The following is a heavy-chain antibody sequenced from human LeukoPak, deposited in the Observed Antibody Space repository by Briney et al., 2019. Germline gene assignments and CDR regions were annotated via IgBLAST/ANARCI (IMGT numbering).Heavy chain of an antibody. CDR3: ATEIGHYDILTGYYADIDY. CDR1: GGTFSSYA. D-gene: IGHD3-9*01. V-gene: IGHV1-69*05. Sequence: SVKVSCKASGGTFSSYAISWVRQAPGQGLEWMGRIIPIFGTANYAQKFQGRVTITTDESTCTAYMELSSLRSEDTAVYYCATEIGHYDILTGYYADIDYWGQGTLVTVSS. J-gene: IGHJ4*02. CDR2: IIPIFGTA.